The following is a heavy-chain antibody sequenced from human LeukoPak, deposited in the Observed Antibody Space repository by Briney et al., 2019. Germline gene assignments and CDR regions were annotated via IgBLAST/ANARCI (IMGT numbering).Heavy chain of an antibody. J-gene: IGHJ5*02. V-gene: IGHV5-51*01. Sequence: GESLKISCRGSGYSFFAYWIAWVRQMPGKGLEYMGIIYPDDSRARYSPSFQGQVTISVDMSISTAYLQWSSLKASDTAIYFCARFSGPTFARNRFDPWGQGTLVTVSS. D-gene: IGHD2/OR15-2a*01. CDR1: GYSFFAYW. CDR3: ARFSGPTFARNRFDP. CDR2: IYPDDSRA.